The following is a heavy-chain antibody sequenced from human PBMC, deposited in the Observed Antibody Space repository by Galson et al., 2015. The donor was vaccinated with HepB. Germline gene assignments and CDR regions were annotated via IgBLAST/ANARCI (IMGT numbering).Heavy chain of an antibody. CDR2: ISYDGSKQ. V-gene: IGHV3-30*03. CDR3: ARNTAVAGTEHFDY. D-gene: IGHD6-19*01. CDR1: GFTLSNYG. J-gene: IGHJ4*02. Sequence: SLRLSCAASGFTLSNYGFHWVRQAPGKGLEWVAVISYDGSKQYYADSVKGRFTISRDNSKSTVYLQMNSLRAEDTAVYYCARNTAVAGTEHFDYWGQGTLVIVSS.